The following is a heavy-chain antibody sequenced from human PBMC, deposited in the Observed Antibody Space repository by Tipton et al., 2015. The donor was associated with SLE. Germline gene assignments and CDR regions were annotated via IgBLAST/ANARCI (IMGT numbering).Heavy chain of an antibody. Sequence: TLSLTCAVYGGSFSGYYWTWIRQAPRKGLEWIGDINHTGITNYNPSLKSRVTISLDTSKSQFSLRVNSVTAADTAVYYCASPRRARDYTTSAAYYLDFCGQGTLVTVSS. CDR1: GGSFSGYY. CDR2: INHTGIT. CDR3: ASPRRARDYTTSAAYYLDF. J-gene: IGHJ4*02. D-gene: IGHD2-2*02. V-gene: IGHV4-34*01.